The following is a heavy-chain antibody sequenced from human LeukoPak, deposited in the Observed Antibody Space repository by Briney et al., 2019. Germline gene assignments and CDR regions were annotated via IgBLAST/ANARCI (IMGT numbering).Heavy chain of an antibody. CDR2: INPNSGNT. V-gene: IGHV1-8*02. J-gene: IGHJ6*03. D-gene: IGHD3-10*01. CDR1: GYTFTGYY. Sequence: ASVKVSCKASGYTFTGYYMHWVRQAPGQGLEWMGWINPNSGNTGYAQKFQGRVTMTRNTSISTAYMELSSLRSEDTAVYYCARVGYGSGSYYTAYYYYYYMDVWGKGTTVTISS. CDR3: ARVGYGSGSYYTAYYYYYYMDV.